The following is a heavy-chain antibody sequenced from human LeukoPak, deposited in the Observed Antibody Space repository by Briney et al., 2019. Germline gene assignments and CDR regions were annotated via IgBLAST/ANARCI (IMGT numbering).Heavy chain of an antibody. D-gene: IGHD1/OR15-1a*01. Sequence: GGSLRLSCAASGFTFSSYSMNWVRQAPGKGLEWVANIKYDGSEKYYVDSVKGRFIISRDNAKNSLYLQMNTLRAEDTAVYYCARDNNRLFDYWGQGTLVTVSS. V-gene: IGHV3-7*01. J-gene: IGHJ4*02. CDR3: ARDNNRLFDY. CDR1: GFTFSSYS. CDR2: IKYDGSEK.